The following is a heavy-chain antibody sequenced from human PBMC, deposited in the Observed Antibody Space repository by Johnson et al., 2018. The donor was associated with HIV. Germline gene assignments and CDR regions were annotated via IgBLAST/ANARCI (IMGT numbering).Heavy chain of an antibody. D-gene: IGHD5-18*01. Sequence: QVQLVESGGGVVQPGKSLRLSCAASGFTFSSYPMHWVRQAPGKGLEWVAVISYDGRSKFYADSAKGRFTISRDNSKNTLYLQMNSLRAEDTALYYCARPPSGYSRDAFDIWGQGTMVTVSS. CDR2: ISYDGRSK. V-gene: IGHV3-30*04. J-gene: IGHJ3*02. CDR1: GFTFSSYP. CDR3: ARPPSGYSRDAFDI.